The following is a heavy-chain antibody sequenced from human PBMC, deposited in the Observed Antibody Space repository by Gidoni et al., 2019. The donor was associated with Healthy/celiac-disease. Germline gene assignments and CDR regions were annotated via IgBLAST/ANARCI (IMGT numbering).Heavy chain of an antibody. D-gene: IGHD3-22*01. J-gene: IGHJ4*02. V-gene: IGHV4-39*01. CDR1: GGSICSSIYY. Sequence: HLQLQASGPDLVTPSETLSLTFTVSGGSICSSIYYWGWIRQPPGKGLEWIGSIYYSGSTYYNPSLKSRVTISVDTSKNQFSLKLSSVTAADTAVYYCARLFLRDSSDGPNATPAGYWGQGTLVTVSS. CDR2: IYYSGST. CDR3: ARLFLRDSSDGPNATPAGY.